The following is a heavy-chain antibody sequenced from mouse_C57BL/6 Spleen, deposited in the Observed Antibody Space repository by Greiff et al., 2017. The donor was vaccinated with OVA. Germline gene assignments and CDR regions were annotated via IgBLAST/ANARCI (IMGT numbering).Heavy chain of an antibody. D-gene: IGHD3-1*01. CDR2: IRLKSDNYAT. CDR1: GFTFSNYW. J-gene: IGHJ4*01. Sequence: EVKLEESGGGLVQPGGSMKLSCVASGFTFSNYWMNWVRQSPEKGLEWVAQIRLKSDNYATHYAESVKGRFTISRDDSKSSVYLQMNNLRAEDTGIYYCTGLGPYYAMDYWGQGTSVTVSS. CDR3: TGLGPYYAMDY. V-gene: IGHV6-3*01.